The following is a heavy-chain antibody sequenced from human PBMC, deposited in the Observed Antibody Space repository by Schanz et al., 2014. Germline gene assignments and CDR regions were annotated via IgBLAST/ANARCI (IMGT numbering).Heavy chain of an antibody. D-gene: IGHD6-13*01. CDR3: AKSQGSSFDS. V-gene: IGHV3-23*01. Sequence: EVQLLESGGGLVQPGGSLRLSCATSGFSFSSYAINWVRQAPGKGLEWVSRIKSDGSSTSYADSVKGRFTVSRDNSKSTLYLQMSSLRAEDTAVYYCAKSQGSSFDSWGQGTLVTVSS. CDR1: GFSFSSYA. J-gene: IGHJ4*02. CDR2: IKSDGSST.